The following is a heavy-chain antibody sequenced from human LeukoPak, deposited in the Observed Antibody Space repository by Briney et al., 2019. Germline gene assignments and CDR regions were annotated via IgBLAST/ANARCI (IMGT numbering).Heavy chain of an antibody. CDR2: ISGSGWVT. CDR1: GFTLSTYA. D-gene: IGHD3-22*01. V-gene: IGHV3-23*01. J-gene: IGHJ3*01. Sequence: GGSLRLSCAASGFTLSTYAMSWVRHAPGKGLEWVSTISGSGWVTYYADFVKGLFDISRDNSKNTLYLQMNTLRAEDTALYYCAKLSYHDSGGPPLWGQGTMVTVSS. CDR3: AKLSYHDSGGPPL.